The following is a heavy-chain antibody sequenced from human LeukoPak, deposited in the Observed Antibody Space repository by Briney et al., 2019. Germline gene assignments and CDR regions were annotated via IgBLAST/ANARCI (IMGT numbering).Heavy chain of an antibody. V-gene: IGHV3-53*01. J-gene: IGHJ4*02. D-gene: IGHD2-15*01. CDR1: GFTVSSNY. Sequence: GGSLRLSCAVSGFTVSSNYMNWVRQAPGKGLEWVSVIYSGGMTYYADSVKGRFTISRDTSENTLYLQMVSMRDEDTAVYYCARERRYCSGDNCYSGYDYWGRGTLVTVSS. CDR3: ARERRYCSGDNCYSGYDY. CDR2: IYSGGMT.